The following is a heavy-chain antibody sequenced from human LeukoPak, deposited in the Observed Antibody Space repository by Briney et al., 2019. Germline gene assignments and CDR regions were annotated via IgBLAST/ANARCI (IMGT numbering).Heavy chain of an antibody. CDR2: ISSRGNTI. V-gene: IGHV3-11*04. CDR3: ARETWGQISA. D-gene: IGHD3-16*01. CDR1: GFTFSYYY. Sequence: GGSLTLSCAASGFTFSYYYMSWIRQAPGKGLEWISYISSRGNTIYYADSVKGRFTISRDNAKNSLYLQMNSLRAEDTAVYYCARETWGQISAWGQGSLVTVSS. J-gene: IGHJ5*02.